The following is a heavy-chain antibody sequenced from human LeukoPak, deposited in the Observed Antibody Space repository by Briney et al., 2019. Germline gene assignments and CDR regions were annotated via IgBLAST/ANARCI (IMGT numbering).Heavy chain of an antibody. V-gene: IGHV3-30-3*01. CDR2: ISYDGSNK. CDR3: AKDRRLACSSTSCYVGLLDY. J-gene: IGHJ4*02. D-gene: IGHD2-2*01. Sequence: GRSLRLSCAASGFTFSSYAMHWVRQAPGKGLEWVAVISYDGSNKYYADSVKGRFTISRDNSKNTLYLQMNSLRAEDTAVYYCAKDRRLACSSTSCYVGLLDYWGQGTLATVSS. CDR1: GFTFSSYA.